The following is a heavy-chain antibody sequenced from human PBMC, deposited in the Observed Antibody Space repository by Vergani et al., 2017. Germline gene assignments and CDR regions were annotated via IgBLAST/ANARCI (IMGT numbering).Heavy chain of an antibody. V-gene: IGHV7-4-1*02. D-gene: IGHD3-10*01. Sequence: QVQLVQSGSELKKPGASVKVSCKASGYTFTSYAMNWVRQAPGQGLEWMGWINTNTGNRTYAQGFTGRFVFTLDTSVRTGYLRISSLKADDTAVYYCARVEYVQDHYGSRREYYGMYVWGQGTSVTVSS. CDR2: INTNTGNR. CDR3: ARVEYVQDHYGSRREYYGMYV. CDR1: GYTFTSYA. J-gene: IGHJ6*02.